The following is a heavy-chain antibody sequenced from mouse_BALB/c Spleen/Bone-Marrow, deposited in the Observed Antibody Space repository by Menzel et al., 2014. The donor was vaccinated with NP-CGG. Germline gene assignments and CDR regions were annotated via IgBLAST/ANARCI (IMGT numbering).Heavy chain of an antibody. CDR2: INPYNGDT. Sequence: VHVKQSGPELVKPGASVKISCKASGYSFTGYFMHWVKQSHGKSLEWIGRINPYNGDTFYNQKFKGKATLTVDKSSSTAHMELLSLTSYDSAVYYCRRQTTVLDWFAYWGQGTLVTVSA. D-gene: IGHD1-1*01. CDR1: GYSFTGYF. V-gene: IGHV1-37*01. J-gene: IGHJ3*01. CDR3: RRQTTVLDWFAY.